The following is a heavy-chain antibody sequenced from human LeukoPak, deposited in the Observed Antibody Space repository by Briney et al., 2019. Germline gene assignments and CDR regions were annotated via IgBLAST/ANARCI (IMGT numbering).Heavy chain of an antibody. V-gene: IGHV1-69*04. J-gene: IGHJ5*02. CDR1: GGTFSSYA. D-gene: IGHD3-22*01. Sequence: SVKVSCKASGGTFSSYAISWVRQAPGQGLEWMGRIIPILGIANYAQKFQGRVTITADKSTSTAYMELSSLRSEDTAVYYSARGPHSSGYLTWGQGTLVTVSS. CDR3: ARGPHSSGYLT. CDR2: IIPILGIA.